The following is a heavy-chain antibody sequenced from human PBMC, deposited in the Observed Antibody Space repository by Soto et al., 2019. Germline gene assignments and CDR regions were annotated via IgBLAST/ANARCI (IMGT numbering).Heavy chain of an antibody. V-gene: IGHV1-3*01. CDR3: ARGRATTQIQGPTYYYGMDV. J-gene: IGHJ6*02. CDR1: GYTFTSYA. D-gene: IGHD4-4*01. CDR2: INAGNGNT. Sequence: ASVKVSCKASGYTFTSYAMHWVRQAPGQRLEWMGWINAGNGNTKYSQKFQGRVTITRDTSASTAYMELSSLRSEDTAVYYCARGRATTQIQGPTYYYGMDVWGQGTPVTVSS.